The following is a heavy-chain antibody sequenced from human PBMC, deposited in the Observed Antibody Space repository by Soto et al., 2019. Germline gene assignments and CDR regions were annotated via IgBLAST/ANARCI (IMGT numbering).Heavy chain of an antibody. CDR2: IWYDGSKK. CDR1: GFSFSDHG. J-gene: IGHJ4*02. V-gene: IGHV3-33*01. Sequence: QVQLVESGGGVVRPGRSLRLSCTASGFSFSDHGMHWVRQAPGKGLEWVAVIWYDGSKKYYADSVKGRFTISRDNSKNNLYLQLNSLRAEDTAVYYYASEPRGGTDYWGQGTLVTVSS. D-gene: IGHD2-15*01. CDR3: ASEPRGGTDY.